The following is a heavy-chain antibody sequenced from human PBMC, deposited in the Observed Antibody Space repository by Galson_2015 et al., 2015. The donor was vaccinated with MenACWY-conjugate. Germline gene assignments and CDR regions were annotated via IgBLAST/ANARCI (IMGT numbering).Heavy chain of an antibody. CDR2: ISYDGSNK. Sequence: SLRLSCAASGFTFSSYAMHWVRQAPGKGLERVAVISYDGSNKYYADSVKGRFTISRDNSKNTLYLQMNSLRAEDTAVYYCAKDHLAYYYDSSGYYTNAHWGQGTLVTVSS. V-gene: IGHV3-30*04. CDR1: GFTFSSYA. D-gene: IGHD3-22*01. J-gene: IGHJ4*02. CDR3: AKDHLAYYYDSSGYYTNAH.